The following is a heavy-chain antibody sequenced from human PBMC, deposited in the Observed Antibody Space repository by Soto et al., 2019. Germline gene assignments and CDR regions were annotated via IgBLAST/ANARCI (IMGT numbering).Heavy chain of an antibody. J-gene: IGHJ5*02. Sequence: SETLSLTCGVSGGTVASSHWWGWVRQSPSRGLEWIGNVYHTGDTNFNPSLQSRVTFSVDKSNNQFSLRLTSLTAADTAVYFCAREIVTAGGNNYFDPWGPGTLVTAPQ. V-gene: IGHV4-4*02. CDR3: AREIVTAGGNNYFDP. CDR1: GGTVASSHW. D-gene: IGHD2-21*02. CDR2: VYHTGDT.